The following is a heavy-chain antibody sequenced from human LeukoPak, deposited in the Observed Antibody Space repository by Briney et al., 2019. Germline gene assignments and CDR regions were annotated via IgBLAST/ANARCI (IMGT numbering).Heavy chain of an antibody. CDR3: ARDRGTSSSLGYFYYCMDV. CDR2: IYTTGST. Sequence: PSETLSLTCTVSGDSISSGTSYWSWIRQPAGKGLEWIGHIYTTGSTHYNSSLKSRVTMSVDTSKNQFSLKLHSVTAADTAVYYCARDRGTSSSLGYFYYCMDVWGKETTVTVSS. CDR1: GDSISSGTSY. V-gene: IGHV4-61*09. J-gene: IGHJ6*03. D-gene: IGHD6-19*01.